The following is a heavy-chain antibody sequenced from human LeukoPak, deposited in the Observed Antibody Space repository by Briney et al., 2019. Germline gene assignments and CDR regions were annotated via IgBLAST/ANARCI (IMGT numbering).Heavy chain of an antibody. Sequence: SQTLSLTCTVSGGSISSGGYYWSWIRQHPGKGLEWIGYIYYSGSTYYNPSLKSRVTISVDTSKNQFPLKLSSVTAADTAVYYCAHSSGYYDPFDYWGQGTLVTVSS. J-gene: IGHJ4*02. D-gene: IGHD3-22*01. CDR1: GGSISSGGYY. CDR3: AHSSGYYDPFDY. V-gene: IGHV4-31*03. CDR2: IYYSGST.